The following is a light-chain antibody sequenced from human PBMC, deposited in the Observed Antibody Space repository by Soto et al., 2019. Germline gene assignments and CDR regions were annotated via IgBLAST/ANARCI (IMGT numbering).Light chain of an antibody. Sequence: QSVLTQPASVSGSPGQSITISCTGTSSDIDSYNRVSWYQQPPGTAPKLIIYEVNNRPSGVPDRFSGSKSDNTASLTISGLQAEDEADYYCNSFTTSSTYVFGTGTKVTVL. CDR2: EVN. J-gene: IGLJ1*01. CDR3: NSFTTSSTYV. V-gene: IGLV2-18*02. CDR1: SSDIDSYNR.